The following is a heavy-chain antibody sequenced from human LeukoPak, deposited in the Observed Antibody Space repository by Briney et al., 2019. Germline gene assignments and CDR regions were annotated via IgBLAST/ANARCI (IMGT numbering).Heavy chain of an antibody. CDR1: GFTFDDYA. CDR3: AKGVSPDYYGSGSYSAYFDY. D-gene: IGHD3-10*01. CDR2: ISWNSGSI. V-gene: IGHV3-9*01. Sequence: GGSLRLSCAASGFTFDDYAMHWVRQAPGKGLEWVSGISWNSGSIGYADSVKGRFTISRDNAKNSLYLQMNSLRAEDTALYYCAKGVSPDYYGSGSYSAYFDYWGQGTLVTVSS. J-gene: IGHJ4*02.